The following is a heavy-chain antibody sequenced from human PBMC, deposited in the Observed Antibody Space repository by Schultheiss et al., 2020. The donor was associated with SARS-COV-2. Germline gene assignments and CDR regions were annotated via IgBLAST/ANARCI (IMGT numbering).Heavy chain of an antibody. CDR1: GGSISSYY. J-gene: IGHJ6*02. V-gene: IGHV4-4*07. CDR2: IYTSGST. Sequence: SETLSLTCTVSGGSISSYYWSWIRQPAGKGLEWIGRIYTSGSTNYNPSLKSRVTISVDTSKNQFSLKLSSVTAADTAVYYCARVPYSGDYYYGMDVWGQGTTVTVSS. CDR3: ARVPYSGDYYYGMDV. D-gene: IGHD2-15*01.